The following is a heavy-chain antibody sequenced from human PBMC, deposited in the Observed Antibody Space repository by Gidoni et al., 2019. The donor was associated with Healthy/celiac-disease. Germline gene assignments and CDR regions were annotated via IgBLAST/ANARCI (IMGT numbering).Heavy chain of an antibody. CDR2: ISGSGGST. CDR3: ATPPGPIVGALYVSTRIYYFDY. V-gene: IGHV3-23*01. D-gene: IGHD1-26*01. CDR1: GFTFSSYA. J-gene: IGHJ4*02. Sequence: EVQLLESGGGLVQPGGSLRLSCAASGFTFSSYAMSWVRQAPGKGLEWVSAISGSGGSTYYADSVKGRFTISRDNSKNTLYLQMNSLRAEDTAVYYCATPPGPIVGALYVSTRIYYFDYWAQGTLVTVSS.